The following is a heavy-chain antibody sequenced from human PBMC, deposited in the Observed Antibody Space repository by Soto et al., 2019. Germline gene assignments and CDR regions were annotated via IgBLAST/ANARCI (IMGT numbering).Heavy chain of an antibody. D-gene: IGHD5-18*01. CDR1: GFSFSGYW. J-gene: IGHJ4*02. CDR3: ARGGAYIYGPQYD. V-gene: IGHV3-74*01. CDR2: INGDGSST. Sequence: EVQLVESGGGLVQPGGSLRLSCATSGFSFSGYWIHWVRQAPGKGLVWVSHINGDGSSTTYADSVKGRFTISRDYAKNTLYLQMNSLRVEDTAVYYCARGGAYIYGPQYDWGQGPLVTVSS.